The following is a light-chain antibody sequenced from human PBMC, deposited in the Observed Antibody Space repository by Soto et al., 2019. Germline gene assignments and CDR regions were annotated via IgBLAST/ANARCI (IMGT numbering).Light chain of an antibody. CDR2: KAS. J-gene: IGKJ4*02. V-gene: IGKV1-5*03. CDR1: QSISSW. CDR3: QQYNSYSG. Sequence: DIQMTQSPSTLSESVGDRVTITCRASQSISSWLAWYQQKPGKAPKLLIYKASSLESGVPSRCSGSGSVTEFTLTISSLQPDDFATYYCQQYNSYSGFGGGTKVEIK.